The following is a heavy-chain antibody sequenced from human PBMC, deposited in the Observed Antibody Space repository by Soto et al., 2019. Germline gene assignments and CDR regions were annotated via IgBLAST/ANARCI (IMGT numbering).Heavy chain of an antibody. J-gene: IGHJ4*02. CDR1: GYTFTSYG. V-gene: IGHV1-18*01. CDR3: ARGGEGYCSGGSCYSVAIDY. Sequence: QVQLVQSGAEVKKPGASVKVSCKASGYTFTSYGISWVRQAPGQGLEWMGWISAYNGNTNYAQKLQGRVTMTTDTSPSTAYMELRSLRSDDTAVYYCARGGEGYCSGGSCYSVAIDYWGQGTLVTVSS. CDR2: ISAYNGNT. D-gene: IGHD2-15*01.